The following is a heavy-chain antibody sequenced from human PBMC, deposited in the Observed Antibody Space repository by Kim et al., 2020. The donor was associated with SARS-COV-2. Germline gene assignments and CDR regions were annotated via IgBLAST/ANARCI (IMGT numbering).Heavy chain of an antibody. CDR3: ARAGSTTAMADYYGMDV. V-gene: IGHV3-53*04. J-gene: IGHJ6*02. D-gene: IGHD5-18*01. Sequence: VKGRFTISRHNTKNTLYLQMNSLGAEDTAVYYCARAGSTTAMADYYGMDVWGQGTTVTVSS.